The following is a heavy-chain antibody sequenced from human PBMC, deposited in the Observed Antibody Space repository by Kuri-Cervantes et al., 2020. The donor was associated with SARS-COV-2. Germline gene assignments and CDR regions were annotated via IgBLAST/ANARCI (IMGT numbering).Heavy chain of an antibody. V-gene: IGHV4-59*01. CDR2: IYYSGST. CDR3: ARGRIRPFDY. CDR1: GGSISSYY. J-gene: IGHJ4*02. Sequence: ESLKISCTVSGGSISSYYWSRIRQPPGKGLEWIGYIYYSGSTNYNPSLKSRVTISVDTSKNQFSLKLSSVTAADTAVYYCARGRIRPFDYWGQGTLVTVSS.